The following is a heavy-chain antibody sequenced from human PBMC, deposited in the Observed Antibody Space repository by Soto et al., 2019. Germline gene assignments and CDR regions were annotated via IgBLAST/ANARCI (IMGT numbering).Heavy chain of an antibody. D-gene: IGHD6-6*01. CDR1: GFTFGDSY. CDR2: ISPGSRYP. Sequence: PGGSLRLSCAGSGFTFGDSYMSWIRQAPGKGLEWLSYISPGSRYPAYADSVKGRFTISRDNAKRSLYLQMMSLTAADTAVYFCVRVYGRSSCFFDSWGQGTLVTVSS. V-gene: IGHV3-11*05. CDR3: VRVYGRSSCFFDS. J-gene: IGHJ4*02.